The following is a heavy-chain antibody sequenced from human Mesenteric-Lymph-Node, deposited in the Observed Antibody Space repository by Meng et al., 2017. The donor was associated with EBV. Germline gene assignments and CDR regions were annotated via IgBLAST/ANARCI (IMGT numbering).Heavy chain of an antibody. CDR2: IYYSGST. V-gene: IGHV4-61*01. Sequence: VLVQETVSGLWKPSGTPSPTLLVSKGAASSGSDCWSWIRQPPGKGLEWIGYIYYSGSTNYNPSLKSRVTISVDTSKNQFSLKLSSVTAADTAVYYCARLDRWELLRGLVYWGQGTLVTVSS. CDR1: KGAASSGSDC. J-gene: IGHJ4*02. D-gene: IGHD1-26*01. CDR3: ARLDRWELLRGLVY.